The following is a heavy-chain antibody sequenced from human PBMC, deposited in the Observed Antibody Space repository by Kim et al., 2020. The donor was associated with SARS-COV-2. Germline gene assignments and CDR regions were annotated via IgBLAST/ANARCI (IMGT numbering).Heavy chain of an antibody. CDR1: GYTFTSYY. V-gene: IGHV1-46*01. J-gene: IGHJ2*01. CDR3: ARGRDIVVVPAAMRRWYFDL. CDR2: INPSGGST. D-gene: IGHD2-2*01. Sequence: ASVKVSCKASGYTFTSYYMHWVRQAPGQGLEWMGIINPSGGSTSYAQKFQGRVTMTRDTSTSTVYMELSSLRSEDTAVYYCARGRDIVVVPAAMRRWYFDLWGRGTLVTVSS.